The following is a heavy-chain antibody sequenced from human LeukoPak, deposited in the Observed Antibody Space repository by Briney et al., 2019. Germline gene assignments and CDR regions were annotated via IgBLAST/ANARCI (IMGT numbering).Heavy chain of an antibody. CDR3: ARDASIAARREYYFDY. Sequence: SETLPLTCTVSGGSTSSDSYYWSWIRQPAGKGLEWIGRIYTSGSTNYNPSLKSRVTMSVDTSKNQFSLKLSSVTAADTAVYYCARDASIAARREYYFDYWGQGTLVTVSS. V-gene: IGHV4-61*02. CDR1: GGSTSSDSYY. J-gene: IGHJ4*02. CDR2: IYTSGST. D-gene: IGHD6-6*01.